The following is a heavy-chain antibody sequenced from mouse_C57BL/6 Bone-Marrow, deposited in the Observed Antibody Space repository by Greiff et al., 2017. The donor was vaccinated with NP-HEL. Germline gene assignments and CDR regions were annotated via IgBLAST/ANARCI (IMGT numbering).Heavy chain of an antibody. CDR3: AGGVGGSYPYGYFDD. CDR1: GYTFTSYW. Sequence: QVQLQQSGAELVKPGASVKMSCKASGYTFTSYWITWVKQRPGQGLEWIGDIYPGSGSTNYNEKFKSKATLTVDTSSSTAYMQLSSLTSEDSAVYYCAGGVGGSYPYGYFDDWGTGTTVTVSS. D-gene: IGHD1-1*02. V-gene: IGHV1-55*01. CDR2: IYPGSGST. J-gene: IGHJ1*03.